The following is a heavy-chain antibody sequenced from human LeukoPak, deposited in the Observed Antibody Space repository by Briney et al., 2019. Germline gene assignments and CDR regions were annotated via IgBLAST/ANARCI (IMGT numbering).Heavy chain of an antibody. CDR1: GYTFSSYG. V-gene: IGHV1-18*01. Sequence: ASVKVSCKASGYTFSSYGISWVRQAPGQGLEWMGWISAYNGNTNYAQKLQGRVTMTTDTSTSTAYMELRSLRSDDTAVYYCARRVGAKLQNWFDPWGQGTLVTVSS. J-gene: IGHJ5*02. D-gene: IGHD1-26*01. CDR3: ARRVGAKLQNWFDP. CDR2: ISAYNGNT.